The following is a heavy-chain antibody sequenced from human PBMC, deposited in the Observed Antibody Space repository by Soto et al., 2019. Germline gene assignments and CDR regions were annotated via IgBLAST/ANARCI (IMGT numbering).Heavy chain of an antibody. Sequence: PGGSLRLSCAVSGFTFSSYGMHRVRQAPGKGLEWVAVISYDGSNKYYADSVKGRFTISRDNSKNTLYLQLNSLRAEDTAVYYCARDQDSSSWNYYYYYGMDVWGQGTTVTVSS. CDR2: ISYDGSNK. CDR1: GFTFSSYG. J-gene: IGHJ6*02. CDR3: ARDQDSSSWNYYYYYGMDV. V-gene: IGHV3-30*03. D-gene: IGHD6-13*01.